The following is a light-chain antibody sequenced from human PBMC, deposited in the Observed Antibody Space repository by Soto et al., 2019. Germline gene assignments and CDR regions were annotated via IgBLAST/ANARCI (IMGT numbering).Light chain of an antibody. V-gene: IGKV3-11*01. CDR2: DAS. CDR3: QHYNSYSEA. CDR1: QSVSTY. J-gene: IGKJ1*01. Sequence: EIVLTQSPATLSLSPGERATLSCRASQSVSTYLAWYQQKPGQPPRLLIYDASTRATGIPARFSGSGSGADFTLTISSLEPEDFAVYYCQHYNSYSEAFGQGTMVELK.